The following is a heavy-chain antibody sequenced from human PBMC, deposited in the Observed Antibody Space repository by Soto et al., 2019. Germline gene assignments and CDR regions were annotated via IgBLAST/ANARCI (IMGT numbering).Heavy chain of an antibody. CDR1: GGSISSDY. Sequence: VQLQESGPGLVKPSETLSLICTVSGGSISSDYLSWIRQPAGKGLEWIGRVYNSGYSNSNPSLKSRVPLSVDTSKKQLSLNLSSVTAADTAVYYCAREPTTAGTVNWFDPWGQGTLVTVSS. V-gene: IGHV4-4*07. D-gene: IGHD6-13*01. J-gene: IGHJ5*02. CDR2: VYNSGYS. CDR3: AREPTTAGTVNWFDP.